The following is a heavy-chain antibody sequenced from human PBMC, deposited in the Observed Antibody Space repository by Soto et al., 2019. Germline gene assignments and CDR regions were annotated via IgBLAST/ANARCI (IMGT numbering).Heavy chain of an antibody. D-gene: IGHD3-3*01. CDR1: GGTFSSYA. J-gene: IGHJ6*02. V-gene: IGHV1-69*06. CDR2: IIPIFGTA. Sequence: QVQLVQSGAEVKKPGSSVKVSCKASGGTFSSYAISWVRQAPGQGLEWMGGIIPIFGTANYAKKFQGRVTITADKSTSTAYMELSSLRSEDTAVYYCASTPSQGITIFGVVIIADYYYYYGMDVWGQGTTVTVSS. CDR3: ASTPSQGITIFGVVIIADYYYYYGMDV.